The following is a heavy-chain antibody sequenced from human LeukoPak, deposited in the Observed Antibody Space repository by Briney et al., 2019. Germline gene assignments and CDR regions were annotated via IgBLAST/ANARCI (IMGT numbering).Heavy chain of an antibody. J-gene: IGHJ4*02. CDR3: AKDDIVVVPAASDY. CDR1: GFTLSDYA. V-gene: IGHV3-23*01. CDR2: ISGSVGST. D-gene: IGHD2-2*01. Sequence: GGSLRLSCAASGFTLSDYAMNWVRQAPGKGLEWVSAISGSVGSTFYADSVKGRFTISRDNSKNTLYLQMNSLRAEDTAVYYCAKDDIVVVPAASDYWGQGTLVTVSS.